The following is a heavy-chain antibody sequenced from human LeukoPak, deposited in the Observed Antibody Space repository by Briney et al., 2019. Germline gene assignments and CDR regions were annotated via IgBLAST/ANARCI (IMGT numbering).Heavy chain of an antibody. V-gene: IGHV4-30-4*08. CDR1: GGSISSGDYY. D-gene: IGHD4-23*01. J-gene: IGHJ4*02. CDR2: IYYSGST. CDR3: ARDPAYGGNPGFDY. Sequence: SETLSLTCTVSGGSISSGDYYWSWIRQPPGKGLEWIGYIYYSGSTYYNPSLKSLVTISVDTSKNQFSLKLSSVTAADTAVYYCARDPAYGGNPGFDYWGQGTLVTVSS.